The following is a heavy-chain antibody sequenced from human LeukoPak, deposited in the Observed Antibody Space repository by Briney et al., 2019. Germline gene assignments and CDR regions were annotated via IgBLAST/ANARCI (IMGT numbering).Heavy chain of an antibody. CDR3: ARDLAVADIYYYYYGMDV. Sequence: SVKVSCKASGGTFSSYAISWVRQAPGQGLEWMGGIIPIFGTANYAQKFQGRVTITADESTSTAYMELSSLRSEDTAVYYCARDLAVADIYYYYYGMDVWGQGTTVIVSS. D-gene: IGHD6-19*01. J-gene: IGHJ6*02. V-gene: IGHV1-69*01. CDR1: GGTFSSYA. CDR2: IIPIFGTA.